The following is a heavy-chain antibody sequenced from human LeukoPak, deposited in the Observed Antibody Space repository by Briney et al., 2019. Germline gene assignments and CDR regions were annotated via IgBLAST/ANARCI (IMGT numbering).Heavy chain of an antibody. D-gene: IGHD6-13*01. CDR3: ATVPRRIAAAGLSYFQH. CDR2: INPNSGGT. V-gene: IGHV1-2*02. J-gene: IGHJ1*01. Sequence: ASVKVSCKASGYTFTGYYMHWVRQAPGQGLEWMGWINPNSGGTNYAQKFQGRVTMTRDTSISTAYMELSRLRSDDTAVYYCATVPRRIAAAGLSYFQHWGQGTLVTVSS. CDR1: GYTFTGYY.